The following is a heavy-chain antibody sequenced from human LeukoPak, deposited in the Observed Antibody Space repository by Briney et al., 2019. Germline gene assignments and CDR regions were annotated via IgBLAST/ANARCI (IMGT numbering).Heavy chain of an antibody. CDR2: INVGNGNT. CDR1: GYTFTSYA. J-gene: IGHJ4*02. D-gene: IGHD3-10*01. V-gene: IGHV1-3*01. Sequence: ASVKVSCKASGYTFTSYAMHWVRQAPGQRPEWMGWINVGNGNTKYSQKFQGRVTITRDTSASTAYMELSSLRSEDTAVYYCARDLGGPGVSNYWGQGTLVTVSS. CDR3: ARDLGGPGVSNY.